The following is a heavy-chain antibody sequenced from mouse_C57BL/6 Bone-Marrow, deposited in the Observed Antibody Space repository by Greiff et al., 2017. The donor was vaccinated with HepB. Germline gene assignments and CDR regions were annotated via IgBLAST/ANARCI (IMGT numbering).Heavy chain of an antibody. CDR1: GYIFTSYW. Sequence: QVQLQQPGAELVRPGTSVKLSCKASGYIFTSYWMHWVKQRPGQGLEWIGVIDPSDSYTNYNQKFKGKATLTVDTSSSTAYMQLSSLTSEDSAVYYCAIITTVVAEAYWGQGTLVTVSA. D-gene: IGHD1-1*01. J-gene: IGHJ3*01. V-gene: IGHV1-59*01. CDR2: IDPSDSYT. CDR3: AIITTVVAEAY.